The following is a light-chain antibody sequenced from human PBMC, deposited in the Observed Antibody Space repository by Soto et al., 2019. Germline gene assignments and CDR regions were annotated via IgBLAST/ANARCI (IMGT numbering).Light chain of an antibody. V-gene: IGLV1-44*01. CDR1: NSNVGNNT. CDR3: AAWDDGLNGWL. Sequence: QSVLTQPPSASGTPGQRVTISCSGSNSNVGNNTVNWYQQFPGTSPRLLIEANNQRPSGVPDRFSGSKSANSASLAISGLNSEDEADYYCAAWDDGLNGWLFGGGTKVTVL. J-gene: IGLJ3*02. CDR2: ANN.